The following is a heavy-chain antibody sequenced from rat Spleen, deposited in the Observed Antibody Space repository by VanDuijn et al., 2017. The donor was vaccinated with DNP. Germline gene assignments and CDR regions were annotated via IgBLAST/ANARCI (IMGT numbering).Heavy chain of an antibody. CDR2: IIYDGSTT. Sequence: EVQLVESGGGLVQPGRSLKLSCAASGFSFSDYNMAWVRQAPKKGLDWVASIIYDGSTTYYRDSVKGRFTISRDNAKSSLYLQMDSLRSEDTATYYCASSILRGYWGQGVMVTVSS. D-gene: IGHD1-6*01. V-gene: IGHV5S10*01. J-gene: IGHJ2*01. CDR3: ASSILRGY. CDR1: GFSFSDYN.